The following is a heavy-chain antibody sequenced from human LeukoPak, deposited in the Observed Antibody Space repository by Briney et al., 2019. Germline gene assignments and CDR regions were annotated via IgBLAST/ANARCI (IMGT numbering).Heavy chain of an antibody. J-gene: IGHJ4*02. V-gene: IGHV3-48*01. Sequence: GSLRLSCAASGFTFSSYSMNWVRQAPGKGLEWVSYISGSSTTIYFADSVKGRFTISRDNAKNSLYLQMNSLRAEDTAVYYCARVISVAGFDYWGQGTLVTVSS. D-gene: IGHD6-19*01. CDR3: ARVISVAGFDY. CDR1: GFTFSSYS. CDR2: ISGSSTTI.